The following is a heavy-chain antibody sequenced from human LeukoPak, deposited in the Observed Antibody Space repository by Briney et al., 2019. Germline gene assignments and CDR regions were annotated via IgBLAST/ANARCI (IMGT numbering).Heavy chain of an antibody. CDR2: MSAYNGNT. CDR3: ARVTQTDYDFDY. D-gene: IGHD4-17*01. J-gene: IGHJ4*02. CDR1: GYTFTNYG. Sequence: ASVTVSFMASGYTFTNYGISWVRQAPGQGLEGMGWMSAYNGNTDYAQKLQGRVTMTTDTSTSTAYMELRSLRSDDTAVYYCARVTQTDYDFDYWGQGTLVTVSS. V-gene: IGHV1-18*01.